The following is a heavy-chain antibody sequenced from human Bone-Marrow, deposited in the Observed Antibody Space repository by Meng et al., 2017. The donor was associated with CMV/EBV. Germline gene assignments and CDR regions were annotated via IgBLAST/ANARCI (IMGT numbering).Heavy chain of an antibody. CDR2: IYSGGST. V-gene: IGHV3-66*02. J-gene: IGHJ5*02. CDR3: ARERYSST. Sequence: GESLKISCAASGFTFSDYYMSWVRQAPGKGLEWVSVIYSGGSTYCADSVKGRFTISRDNSKNTLYLQMNSLRAEDTAVYYCARERYSSTWGQGTLVTVSS. D-gene: IGHD6-13*01. CDR1: GFTFSDYY.